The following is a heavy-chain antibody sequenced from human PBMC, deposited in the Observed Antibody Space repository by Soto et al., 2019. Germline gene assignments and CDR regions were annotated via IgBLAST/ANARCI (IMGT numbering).Heavy chain of an antibody. J-gene: IGHJ4*02. V-gene: IGHV3-30-3*01. D-gene: IGHD2-2*01. CDR3: ARDRGTSFLYFDY. Sequence: VQLVESGGGVVQPGRSLRLSCAASGFTFTSYAMHWVRQTPGKGLEGVALISYDGSNKYYADSVKGRFTISRDNSKNTLYLQMNSLRADDTAVYYCARDRGTSFLYFDYWGQGTLATVSS. CDR1: GFTFTSYA. CDR2: ISYDGSNK.